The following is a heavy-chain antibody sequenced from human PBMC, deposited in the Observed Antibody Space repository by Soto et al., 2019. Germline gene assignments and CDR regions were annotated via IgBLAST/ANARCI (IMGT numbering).Heavy chain of an antibody. CDR3: TSGNLLHYYDSSGYFQNPY. J-gene: IGHJ3*01. D-gene: IGHD3-22*01. CDR1: GFTFSNAW. Sequence: EVQLVESGGGLVKPGGSLRLSCAASGFTFSNAWMNWVRQAPGKGLEWVGRIKSKTDGGTTDYAAPVKGRFTISRDDSKNTLYLQMNSLKTEDTAVYYCTSGNLLHYYDSSGYFQNPYWGQGTMVTVSS. CDR2: IKSKTDGGTT. V-gene: IGHV3-15*07.